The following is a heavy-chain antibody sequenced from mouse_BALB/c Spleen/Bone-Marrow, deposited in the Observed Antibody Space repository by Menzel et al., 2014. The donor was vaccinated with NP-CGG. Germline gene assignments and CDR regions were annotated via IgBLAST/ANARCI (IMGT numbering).Heavy chain of an antibody. CDR3: ASGDYFDY. CDR1: GYTFSNYW. Sequence: VQLQQSGAELMKPGASVKISCKATGYTFSNYWMEWVKRRPGHGLEWIGEILPGSGSTNYNEKFTGKATFTADTSSNTAYLQPSSLTSADSAVYYCASGDYFDYWGQGTTLTVSS. V-gene: IGHV1-9*01. J-gene: IGHJ2*01. CDR2: ILPGSGST.